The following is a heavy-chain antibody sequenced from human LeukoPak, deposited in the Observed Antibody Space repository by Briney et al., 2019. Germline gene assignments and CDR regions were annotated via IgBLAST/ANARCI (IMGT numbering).Heavy chain of an antibody. J-gene: IGHJ4*02. V-gene: IGHV1-69*05. CDR1: GGTFSRYA. CDR3: ATLTTVTPGHFDY. Sequence: GASVKVSCMASGGTFSRYAISWVRQAPGQGLEWMGRIIPIFGTANFAQKLQGRVTITTDESTSTAYMELSSLRSEDTAVYYCATLTTVTPGHFDYWGQGTLVTVSS. CDR2: IIPIFGTA. D-gene: IGHD4-17*01.